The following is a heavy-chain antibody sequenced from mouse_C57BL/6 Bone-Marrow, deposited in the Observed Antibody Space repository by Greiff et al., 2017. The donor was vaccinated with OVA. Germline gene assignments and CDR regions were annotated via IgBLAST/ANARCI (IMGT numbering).Heavy chain of an antibody. D-gene: IGHD2-3*01. CDR2: ISYDGSN. V-gene: IGHV3-6*01. J-gene: IGHJ4*01. CDR1: GYSITSGYY. Sequence: EVKLQESGPGLVKPSQSLSLTCSVTGYSITSGYYWNWIRQFPGNKLEWMGYISYDGSNNYNPSLKNRISITRDTSKNQFFLKLNSVTTEDTATYYCAREGWSLPEMDYWGQGTSVTVSS. CDR3: AREGWSLPEMDY.